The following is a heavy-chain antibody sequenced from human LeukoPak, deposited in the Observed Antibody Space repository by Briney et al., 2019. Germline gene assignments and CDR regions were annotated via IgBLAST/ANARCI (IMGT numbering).Heavy chain of an antibody. CDR1: GFTFSSYG. V-gene: IGHV3-33*01. D-gene: IGHD3-16*01. CDR2: IWYDGSNK. CDR3: ARIWYDDPEGYYYYGMDV. J-gene: IGHJ6*02. Sequence: GRSLRLSCAASGFTFSSYGMHWVRQAPGKGLEWVAVIWYDGSNKYYADSVKGRFTISRDNSKNTLYLQMNSLRAEDTAVYYCARIWYDDPEGYYYYGMDVWGQGTTVTVSS.